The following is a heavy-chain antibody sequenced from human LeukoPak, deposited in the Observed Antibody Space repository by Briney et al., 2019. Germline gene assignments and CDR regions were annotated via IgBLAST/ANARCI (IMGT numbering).Heavy chain of an antibody. CDR1: GYSITSGSY. D-gene: IGHD4-11*01. V-gene: IGHV4-38-2*02. Sequence: SDTLSLTCTVSGYSITSGSYWGGIRQPPGKGLEWIANVYHRGTTYYNPSLKSRLTISVDTSKNHFSLRLSSLSAADTAIYYCARFADTNYDAFDIWGQGTLVTVSS. J-gene: IGHJ3*02. CDR3: ARFADTNYDAFDI. CDR2: VYHRGTT.